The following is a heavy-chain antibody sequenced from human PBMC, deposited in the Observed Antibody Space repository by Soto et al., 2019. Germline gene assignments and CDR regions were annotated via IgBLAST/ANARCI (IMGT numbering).Heavy chain of an antibody. CDR2: VYYNGAT. Sequence: SETLSLTCTVSGGSISSSNFYWGWIRQPPGKGLEWIGTVYYNGATQYNPSLKSRVTISVDTSKNQFSMRLTSVTAADTAVYYCAREDRVTIIGGR. CDR3: AREDRVTII. D-gene: IGHD3-9*01. J-gene: IGHJ2*01. CDR1: GGSISSSNFY. V-gene: IGHV4-39*02.